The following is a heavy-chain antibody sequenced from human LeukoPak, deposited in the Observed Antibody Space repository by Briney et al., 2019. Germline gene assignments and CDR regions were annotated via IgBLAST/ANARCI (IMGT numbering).Heavy chain of an antibody. CDR1: GFAFSTYW. D-gene: IGHD3-10*01. CDR3: ARPFGSGTYYQFDL. Sequence: GGSLRLSCAASGFAFSTYWMSWVRQAPGKGLEWVSNIKGDGSDKYYLDSLKGRFTVSRDNAKNSLYLQVNSLRADDTAVYYCARPFGSGTYYQFDLWGQGTLVTVSS. CDR2: IKGDGSDK. J-gene: IGHJ4*02. V-gene: IGHV3-7*04.